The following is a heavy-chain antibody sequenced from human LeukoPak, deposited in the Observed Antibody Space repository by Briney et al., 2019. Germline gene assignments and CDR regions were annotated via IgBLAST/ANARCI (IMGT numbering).Heavy chain of an antibody. CDR2: IYYSGST. Sequence: PSETLSLTCTVSGGSIGSSSYYWGWIRQPPGKGLEWIGSIYYSGSTYYNPSLKSRVTISVDTSKNQFSLKLSSVTAADTAVYYCARSGWYGSGSYYDRNFDYWGQGTLVTVSS. D-gene: IGHD3-10*01. J-gene: IGHJ4*02. V-gene: IGHV4-39*01. CDR3: ARSGWYGSGSYYDRNFDY. CDR1: GGSIGSSSYY.